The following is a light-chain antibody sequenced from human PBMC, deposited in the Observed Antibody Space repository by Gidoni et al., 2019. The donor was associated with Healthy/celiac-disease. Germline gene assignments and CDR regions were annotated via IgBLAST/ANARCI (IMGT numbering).Light chain of an antibody. CDR3: QQYGGSTPYT. V-gene: IGKV3-20*01. CDR1: QSVSSSY. J-gene: IGKJ2*01. Sequence: ETVLTQSPCTLSLSPGERATLSCSASQSVSSSYLAWYQQKPGQAPRLLIYGASSRATGIPDRFSGSGSGTDFNLTISRLEPEDFEVYYCQQYGGSTPYTFGQGTKLEIK. CDR2: GAS.